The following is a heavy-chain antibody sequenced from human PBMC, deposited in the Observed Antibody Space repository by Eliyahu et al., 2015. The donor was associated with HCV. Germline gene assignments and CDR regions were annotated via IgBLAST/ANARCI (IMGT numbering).Heavy chain of an antibody. CDR1: GFTFSGSA. D-gene: IGHD7-27*01. V-gene: IGHV3-73*02. CDR2: IRNKADNYAT. Sequence: EVQLVESGGGLVQPGGSLKLSCAASGFTFSGSAIPWVRQASGKGLEWVGRIRNKADNYATAYAASVKGRFTISRDDSRNTAYLQMNSLKTEDTAVYFCTQNWGLYYFDYWGQGTLVTVSS. CDR3: TQNWGLYYFDY. J-gene: IGHJ4*02.